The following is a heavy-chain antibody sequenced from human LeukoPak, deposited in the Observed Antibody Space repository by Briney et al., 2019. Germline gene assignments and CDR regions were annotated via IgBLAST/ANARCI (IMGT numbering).Heavy chain of an antibody. Sequence: GETLKISCKGSGYSFTSYWISWVRQMPGKGLEWMGRIDPSDSYTNYSPSFQGHVTISADKSISTAYLQWSSLKASDTAMYYCASTGIAVASDWYFDLWGRGTLVTVSS. CDR3: ASTGIAVASDWYFDL. V-gene: IGHV5-10-1*01. CDR2: IDPSDSYT. J-gene: IGHJ2*01. D-gene: IGHD6-19*01. CDR1: GYSFTSYW.